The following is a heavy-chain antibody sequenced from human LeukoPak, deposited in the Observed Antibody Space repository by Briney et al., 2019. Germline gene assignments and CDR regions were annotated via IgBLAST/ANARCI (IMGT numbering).Heavy chain of an antibody. D-gene: IGHD5-12*01. CDR1: GGSISSYY. CDR3: ARARAYSGYDSYYMDV. V-gene: IGHV4-4*07. Sequence: SETLSLTCTVSGGSISSYYWSWIRQPAGKGLEWIGRIYTSGSTNYNPSLKSRVTMSVDTSKNQFSLKLSSVTAADTAVYYRARARAYSGYDSYYMDVWGKGTTVTISS. CDR2: IYTSGST. J-gene: IGHJ6*03.